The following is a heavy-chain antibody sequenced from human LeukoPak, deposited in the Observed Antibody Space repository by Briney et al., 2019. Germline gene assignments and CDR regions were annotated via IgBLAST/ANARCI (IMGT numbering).Heavy chain of an antibody. CDR1: GFTFSSYW. J-gene: IGHJ4*02. CDR3: ARDRPRGFSSSWLTFDY. V-gene: IGHV3-7*01. Sequence: GGSLRLSCAASGFTFSSYWMSWVRQAPGKGLEWVANIKQDGSEKYYVDSVKGRFTISRGNAKNSLYLQMNSLRAEDTAVYYCARDRPRGFSSSWLTFDYWGQGTLVTVSS. CDR2: IKQDGSEK. D-gene: IGHD6-13*01.